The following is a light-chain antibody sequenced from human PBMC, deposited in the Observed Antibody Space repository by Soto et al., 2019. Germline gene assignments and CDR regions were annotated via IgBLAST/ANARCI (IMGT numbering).Light chain of an antibody. CDR1: QGVGSW. Sequence: DIQMTQSPSSVSASVGDRVTITCRARQGVGSWFAWYQQKPGKAPKLLISAASRLQNGVPSRCSGSGSGTDFTLTISSLQPEDFATYYCQQANSLPFTFGPGTKVDIK. J-gene: IGKJ3*01. CDR3: QQANSLPFT. CDR2: AAS. V-gene: IGKV1-12*01.